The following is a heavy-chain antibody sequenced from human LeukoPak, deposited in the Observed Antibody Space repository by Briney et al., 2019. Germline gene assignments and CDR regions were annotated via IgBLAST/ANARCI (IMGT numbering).Heavy chain of an antibody. CDR3: ARDGASVYSYAYPLDY. CDR1: GFTFYSYS. D-gene: IGHD5-18*01. V-gene: IGHV3-21*01. J-gene: IGHJ4*02. Sequence: GGSLRLSCAASGFTFYSYSMNWVRQAPGKGLEWVSSISSSGSYVYYADSVEGRFSISRVNAKNSLYLEMNSLRAQDPAVHYCARDGASVYSYAYPLDYWGQGTLVTVSS. CDR2: ISSSGSYV.